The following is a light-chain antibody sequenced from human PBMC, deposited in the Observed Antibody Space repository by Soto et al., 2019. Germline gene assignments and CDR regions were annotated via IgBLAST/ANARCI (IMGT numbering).Light chain of an antibody. J-gene: IGLJ7*01. CDR3: GTWDSLSGGAV. V-gene: IGLV1-51*01. CDR2: DDH. Sequence: QSVLTQPPSVSAAPGQKVTISCSGSSSNIGRYYVSWYRQLPGTAPKVLIYDDHKRPSGIPDRFSGSKSGTSATLGITGLQTGDEAYYYCGTWDSLSGGAVFGGGTRLTVL. CDR1: SSNIGRYY.